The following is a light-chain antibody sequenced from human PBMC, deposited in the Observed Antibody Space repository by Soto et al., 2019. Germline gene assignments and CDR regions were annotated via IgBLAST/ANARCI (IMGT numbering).Light chain of an antibody. Sequence: EVVLTQSPVTLSLFPGGRATLSFSASQSVSSNLAWYQQKPGQATRLLIYGASNRATGIPPRFSGSGSGTEFTLTISSLQSEDFAVYYCQQYNNWPPKTFGPGTQVDIK. V-gene: IGKV3-15*01. J-gene: IGKJ1*01. CDR2: GAS. CDR1: QSVSSN. CDR3: QQYNNWPPKT.